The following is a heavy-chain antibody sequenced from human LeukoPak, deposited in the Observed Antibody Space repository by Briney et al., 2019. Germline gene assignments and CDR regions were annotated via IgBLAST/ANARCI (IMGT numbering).Heavy chain of an antibody. CDR2: IYYSGST. V-gene: IGHV4-61*09. D-gene: IGHD6-19*01. Sequence: SQTLSLTCTVSGGSISSGSYYWSWIRQPAGKGLEWIGYIYYSGSTNYNPSLESRVTISVDTSKNQFSLKLSSVTAADTAVYYCARWVAGNFDYWGQGTLVTVSS. CDR3: ARWVAGNFDY. J-gene: IGHJ4*02. CDR1: GGSISSGSYY.